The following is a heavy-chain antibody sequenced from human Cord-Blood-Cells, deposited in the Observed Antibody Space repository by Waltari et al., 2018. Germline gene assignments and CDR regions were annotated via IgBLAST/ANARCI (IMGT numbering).Heavy chain of an antibody. CDR1: A. CDR3: ARNDYSNYVYYFDY. J-gene: IGHJ4*02. CDR2: MSYDGSNK. Sequence: AMHWVRQAPGKGLEWVAVMSYDGSNKYYADSVKGRFTISRDNSKNTLYLQMNSLRAEDTAVYYCARNDYSNYVYYFDYWGQGTLVTVSS. D-gene: IGHD4-4*01. V-gene: IGHV3-30-3*01.